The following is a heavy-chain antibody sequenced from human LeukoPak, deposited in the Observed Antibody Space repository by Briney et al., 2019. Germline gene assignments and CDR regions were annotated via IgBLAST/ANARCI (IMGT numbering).Heavy chain of an antibody. J-gene: IGHJ3*02. V-gene: IGHV6-1*01. Sequence: SQTLSLTCAISGDSVSSNSAAWNWIRQSPSRGLEWLGRTYYRSKWYNDYAVSVKSRITINPDTSKNQFSLQLNSVTPEDTAVYYCARIQDGDGYKKRNRAFDIWGQGTMVTVSS. D-gene: IGHD5-12*01. CDR3: ARIQDGDGYKKRNRAFDI. CDR1: GDSVSSNSAA. CDR2: TYYRSKWYN.